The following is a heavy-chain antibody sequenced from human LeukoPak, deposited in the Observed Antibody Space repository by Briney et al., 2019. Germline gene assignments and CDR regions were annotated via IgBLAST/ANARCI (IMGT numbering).Heavy chain of an antibody. V-gene: IGHV4-59*01. CDR2: IYYSGST. D-gene: IGHD3-9*01. CDR1: GGSISSYY. CDR3: ARRGYDILTGYYFDY. Sequence: KPSETLSLTCTVSGGSISSYYWSWIRQPPGKGLEWIGYIYYSGSTNYNPSLKSRVTISVDTSKNQFSLKLSSVTAADTAVYYCARRGYDILTGYYFDYWGQGTLVTVSS. J-gene: IGHJ4*02.